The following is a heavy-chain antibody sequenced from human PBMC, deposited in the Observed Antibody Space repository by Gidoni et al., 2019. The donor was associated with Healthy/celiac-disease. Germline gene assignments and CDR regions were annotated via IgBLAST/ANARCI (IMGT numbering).Heavy chain of an antibody. CDR1: GGTFSSYA. D-gene: IGHD5-12*01. J-gene: IGHJ4*02. CDR2: IIPIFGTA. CDR3: ARDRSVDIVARTVGYFDY. V-gene: IGHV1-69*01. Sequence: QVQLVQSGAEGKKPGSSVKVSCKASGGTFSSYAISWVRQAPGQGLEWMGGIIPIFGTANYAQKFQGRVTITADESTSTAYMELSSLRSEDTAVYYCARDRSVDIVARTVGYFDYWGQGTLVTVSS.